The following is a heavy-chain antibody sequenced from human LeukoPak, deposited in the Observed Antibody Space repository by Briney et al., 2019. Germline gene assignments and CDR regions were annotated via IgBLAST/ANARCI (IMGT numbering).Heavy chain of an antibody. V-gene: IGHV3-7*01. J-gene: IGHJ6*02. CDR3: ASPSGRYMADYYYGMDV. CDR2: IKQDGSEK. Sequence: GGSLRLSCAASGFTFSSFWMSWVRQAPGKGLEWVANIKQDGSEKYYVDSVKGRFTISRDNAKNSLYLQMNSLRAEDAAVYHCASPSGRYMADYYYGMDVWGQGTTVTVSS. CDR1: GFTFSSFW. D-gene: IGHD1-26*01.